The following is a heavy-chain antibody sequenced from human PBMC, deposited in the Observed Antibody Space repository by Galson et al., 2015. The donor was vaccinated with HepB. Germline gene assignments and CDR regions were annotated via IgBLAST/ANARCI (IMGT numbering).Heavy chain of an antibody. J-gene: IGHJ4*02. D-gene: IGHD1-1*01. V-gene: IGHV3-30*18. CDR3: AKSDGWDDVGFEY. CDR1: GFALNSYS. Sequence: SLRLSCATSGFALNSYSVNWIRQAPGKGLEWLAVISFDGKNKYYGDFVKGRFTISRDNSKNTVFLEVDSLRKEDTAVYYCAKSDGWDDVGFEYWGQGTLVTVSA. CDR2: ISFDGKNK.